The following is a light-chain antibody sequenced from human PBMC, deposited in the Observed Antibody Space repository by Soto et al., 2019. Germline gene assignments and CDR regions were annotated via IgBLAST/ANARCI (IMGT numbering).Light chain of an antibody. CDR2: KAS. J-gene: IGKJ1*01. V-gene: IGKV1-39*01. CDR3: QQSYSRPRT. CDR1: QSIRRW. Sequence: DIQMTQSPSMLSASVGDRVTIACRASQSIRRWLAWYQQKPGKAPKLLIYKASSLQSGVPSRFSGSGSGTDFTLTISSLQPEDFATYFCQQSYSRPRTFGQGTKVDIK.